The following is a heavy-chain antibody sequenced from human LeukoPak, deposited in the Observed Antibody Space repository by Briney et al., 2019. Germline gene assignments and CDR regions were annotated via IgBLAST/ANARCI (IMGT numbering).Heavy chain of an antibody. CDR2: IKKDGSEK. CDR1: GFTFSNYW. CDR3: AGGAGFLIDY. Sequence: GGSLRLSCAASGFTFSNYWMNWVRQAPGKGPEWVAIIKKDGSEKYYVDSVKGRFTISRDNAKNSLYLQMNSLRADDTAVYFCAGGAGFLIDYWGQGALVTVSS. V-gene: IGHV3-7*01. J-gene: IGHJ4*02. D-gene: IGHD2/OR15-2a*01.